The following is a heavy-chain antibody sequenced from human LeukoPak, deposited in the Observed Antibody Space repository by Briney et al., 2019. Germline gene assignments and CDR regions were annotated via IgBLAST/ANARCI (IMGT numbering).Heavy chain of an antibody. Sequence: ASVKVSCKASGYTFTGYYIHWVRQAPGQGLEWMGWINPNSGGTNYAQKFQGRVTMTRDTSISTAYMELSSLRSEDTAVYYCARVGSGLTGESASPLYYYMDVWGKGTTVTISS. CDR3: ARVGSGLTGESASPLYYYMDV. CDR2: INPNSGGT. CDR1: GYTFTGYY. J-gene: IGHJ6*03. D-gene: IGHD5-12*01. V-gene: IGHV1-2*02.